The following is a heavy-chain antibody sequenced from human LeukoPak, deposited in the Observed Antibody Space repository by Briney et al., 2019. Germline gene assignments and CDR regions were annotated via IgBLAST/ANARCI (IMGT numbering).Heavy chain of an antibody. CDR1: GGSFSGYY. Sequence: SETLSLTCAVYGGSFSGYYWSWIRQPPGKGLEWIGEINHSGSTNYNPSLKSRVTISVDTSKNQFSLKLSSVTAADTAVYYCARQPYSSPYYYYMDVWGKGTTVTISS. V-gene: IGHV4-34*01. CDR2: INHSGST. CDR3: ARQPYSSPYYYYMDV. J-gene: IGHJ6*03. D-gene: IGHD6-13*01.